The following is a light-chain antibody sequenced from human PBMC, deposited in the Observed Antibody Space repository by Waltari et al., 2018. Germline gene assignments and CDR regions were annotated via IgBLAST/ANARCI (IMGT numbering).Light chain of an antibody. CDR3: QQYYAIPRT. CDR1: QSVLSSPNNKNY. Sequence: DIVLTQSPDSLAVSLGERATNHCNSRQSVLSSPNNKNYLAWYQQRPGQPPKLLIYWASTRESGVPDRFSGSGSGTDFTLTISSLLAEDVAVYYCQQYYAIPRTFGQGTKVEIK. CDR2: WAS. J-gene: IGKJ1*01. V-gene: IGKV4-1*01.